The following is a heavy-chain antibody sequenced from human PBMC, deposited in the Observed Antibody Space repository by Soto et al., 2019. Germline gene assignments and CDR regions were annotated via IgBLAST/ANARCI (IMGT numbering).Heavy chain of an antibody. Sequence: PSETLSLTCTVSGGSISSGDYYWSWIRQPPGEGLEWIGYIYYSGSTYYNPSLKSRVTISVDTSKNQFSLKLSSVTAADTAVYYCARGITMIGKAFDIWGQGTMVTVSS. J-gene: IGHJ3*02. CDR1: GGSISSGDYY. CDR3: ARGITMIGKAFDI. CDR2: IYYSGST. D-gene: IGHD3-22*01. V-gene: IGHV4-30-4*01.